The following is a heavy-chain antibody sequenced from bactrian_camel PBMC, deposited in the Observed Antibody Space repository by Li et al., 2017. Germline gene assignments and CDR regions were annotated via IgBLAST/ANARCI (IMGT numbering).Heavy chain of an antibody. CDR3: ATDALHGLGSPSN. CDR2: LYRDGSNK. Sequence: VQLVESGGDLVQPGGSLRLSCVASGVTFTTYYMAWVRQAPGKGLEWVSSLYRDGSNKYYSESVKGRYTISRDNAKNTVYLQMNSLKSEDTALYYCATDALHGLGSPSNWGQGTQVTVS. CDR1: GVTFTTYY. J-gene: IGHJ4*01. V-gene: IGHV3-2*01. D-gene: IGHD5*01.